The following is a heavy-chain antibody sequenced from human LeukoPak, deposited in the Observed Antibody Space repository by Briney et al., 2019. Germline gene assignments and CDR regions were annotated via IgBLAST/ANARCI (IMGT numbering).Heavy chain of an antibody. CDR1: NGSISSYY. CDR3: ARGARAVAGPWGCFAP. J-gene: IGHJ5*02. CDR2: IHASGST. D-gene: IGHD6-19*01. V-gene: IGHV4-4*07. Sequence: SETLSLTCTVSNGSISSYYWSWIRQPAGKGLEWIGRIHASGSTNYNPSLKSRVTMSVDTPKNQFSLKLSSVTAADTAIYFCARGARAVAGPWGCFAPGAKGTRVPVSS.